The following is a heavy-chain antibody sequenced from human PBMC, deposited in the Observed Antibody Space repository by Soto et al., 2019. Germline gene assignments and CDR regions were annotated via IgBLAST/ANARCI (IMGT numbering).Heavy chain of an antibody. CDR1: GYTFTGYY. CDR2: INPNSGGT. J-gene: IGHJ4*02. V-gene: IGHV1-2*02. D-gene: IGHD3-22*01. CDR3: AREYYDSSGYSLYYFDY. Sequence: ASVKVSCKASGYTFTGYYMHWVRQAPGQGLEWMGWINPNSGGTNYAQKFQGRVTMTRDTSISTAYMELSRLRSDDTAVYYCAREYYDSSGYSLYYFDYWGQGTLVTVS.